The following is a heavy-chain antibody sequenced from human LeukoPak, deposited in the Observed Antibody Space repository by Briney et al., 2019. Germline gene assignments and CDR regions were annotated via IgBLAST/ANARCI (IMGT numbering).Heavy chain of an antibody. CDR3: ARVSYSSSWFYYYYYMDV. J-gene: IGHJ6*03. Sequence: GASVKVSCKASGYTFTSYDINWVRQATGQGLEWMGWMNPNSGNTGYAQKFQGRVTITRNTSISTAYMELSSLRSEDTAVYYCARVSYSSSWFYYYYYMDVWGKGTTVTVSS. CDR1: GYTFTSYD. D-gene: IGHD6-13*01. CDR2: MNPNSGNT. V-gene: IGHV1-8*03.